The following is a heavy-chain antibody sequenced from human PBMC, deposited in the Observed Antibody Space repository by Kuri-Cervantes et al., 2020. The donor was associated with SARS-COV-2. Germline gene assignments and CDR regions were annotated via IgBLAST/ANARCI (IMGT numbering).Heavy chain of an antibody. V-gene: IGHV4-34*01. Sequence: SQTLSLTCAVYGGSFSGYYWSWIRQPPGKGLEWIEEINHSGSTNYNPSLKSRVTISVDTSKNQFPLKLCSVTAADTAVYYCSRELTAWGQGTLVTVSS. CDR2: INHSGST. CDR1: GGSFSGYY. J-gene: IGHJ4*02. D-gene: IGHD1-26*01. CDR3: SRELTA.